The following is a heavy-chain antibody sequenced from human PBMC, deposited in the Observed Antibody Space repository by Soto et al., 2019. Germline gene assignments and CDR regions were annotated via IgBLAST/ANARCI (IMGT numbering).Heavy chain of an antibody. V-gene: IGHV1-18*01. Sequence: ASVKVSCKASGYTFTSYGISWVRQAPGQELERKGWISAYNGNTNYAQKLQSRVTMTTDTSTSTAYKELRSLRSDDTAVYYCARDCRGVYYDSSGYYQHYYYYGMDVWGQGTTVTVSS. CDR3: ARDCRGVYYDSSGYYQHYYYYGMDV. J-gene: IGHJ6*02. D-gene: IGHD3-22*01. CDR2: ISAYNGNT. CDR1: GYTFTSYG.